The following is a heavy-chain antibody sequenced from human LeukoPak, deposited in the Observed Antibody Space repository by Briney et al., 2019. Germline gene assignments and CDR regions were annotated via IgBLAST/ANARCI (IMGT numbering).Heavy chain of an antibody. CDR3: ARARNQYDILTGYDYYYMDV. V-gene: IGHV3-20*04. CDR2: INWNGGRI. D-gene: IGHD3-9*01. J-gene: IGHJ6*03. CDR1: GFTSDDDG. Sequence: GGSLRLSCAASGFTSDDDGMSWVRQAPGKGLEWVSGINWNGGRIDYADSVKGRFTISRDNAKNSLYLQMNSLRAEDTALYYCARARNQYDILTGYDYYYMDVWGKGTTVTVSS.